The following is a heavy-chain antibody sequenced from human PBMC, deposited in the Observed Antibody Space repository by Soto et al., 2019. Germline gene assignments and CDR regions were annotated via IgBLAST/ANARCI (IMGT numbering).Heavy chain of an antibody. V-gene: IGHV4-59*01. CDR3: SREGAFGDTP. CDR1: GGSTTDYY. CDR2: IHYSGST. J-gene: IGHJ5*02. Sequence: SETLSLTCTVSGGSTTDYYWSWIRQSPRKGLEWIGNIHYSGSTNYNPSLKSRVTTSVDTSKTQFSLKLTSATAADTAVYYCSREGAFGDTPWGQGTLVTVSS. D-gene: IGHD4-17*01.